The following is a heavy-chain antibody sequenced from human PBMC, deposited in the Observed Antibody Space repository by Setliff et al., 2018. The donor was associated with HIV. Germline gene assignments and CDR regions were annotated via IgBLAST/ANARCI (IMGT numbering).Heavy chain of an antibody. J-gene: IGHJ4*02. CDR3: ARDESIFGVAISDY. CDR1: GYTFTSFD. V-gene: IGHV1-8*02. Sequence: GASVKVSCKTSGYTFTSFDINWVRQATGQGLEWMGWMNPNSGNTGYAQKFQGRVTMTRDTSISTAYMELNNLKFEDTAVYYCARDESIFGVAISDYWGQGTLVTVSS. D-gene: IGHD3-3*01. CDR2: MNPNSGNT.